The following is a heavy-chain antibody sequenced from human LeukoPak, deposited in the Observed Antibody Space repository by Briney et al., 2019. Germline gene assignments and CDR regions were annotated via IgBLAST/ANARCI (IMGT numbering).Heavy chain of an antibody. V-gene: IGHV3-30*18. CDR2: ISYDGSNK. CDR1: GFTFSSYG. CDR3: AKDLSAVTVIEDPPLDY. J-gene: IGHJ4*02. D-gene: IGHD4-17*01. Sequence: GGSLRLSYAASGFTFSSYGMHWVRQAPGKGLEWVAVISYDGSNKYYADSVKGRFTISRDNSKNTLYLQMNSLRAEDTAVYYCAKDLSAVTVIEDPPLDYWGQGTLVTVSS.